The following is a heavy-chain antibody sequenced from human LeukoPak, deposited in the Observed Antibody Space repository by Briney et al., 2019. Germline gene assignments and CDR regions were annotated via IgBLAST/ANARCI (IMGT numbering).Heavy chain of an antibody. D-gene: IGHD4-17*01. Sequence: PSETLSLTCTVSGGSISTYYWTWIRQPPGKGLEWIGDIYHTGSTTYNPSLKTRVTISVDASKNQFSLRLTSVTAADTAVYYCARAGHPTPRRVLSAVTIPTAGAFDIWGQGTLVTVSS. CDR1: GGSISTYY. V-gene: IGHV4-34*01. CDR3: ARAGHPTPRRVLSAVTIPTAGAFDI. CDR2: IYHTGST. J-gene: IGHJ3*02.